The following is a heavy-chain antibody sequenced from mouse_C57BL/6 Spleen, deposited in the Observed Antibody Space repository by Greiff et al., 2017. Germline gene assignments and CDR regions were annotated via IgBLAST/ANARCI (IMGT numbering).Heavy chain of an antibody. CDR2: IYPDNGDT. CDR3: ANEYDYDLDY. D-gene: IGHD2-4*01. Sequence: VQLQQSGPELVKPGASVKISCKASGYSFTGYFMNWVKQSHGKSLEWIGRIYPDNGDTFYNHKFKGKATLTVAKSSSTAHMELLSLTYEDFAVYYCANEYDYDLDYWGQGTTLTVSS. V-gene: IGHV1-37*01. J-gene: IGHJ2*01. CDR1: GYSFTGYF.